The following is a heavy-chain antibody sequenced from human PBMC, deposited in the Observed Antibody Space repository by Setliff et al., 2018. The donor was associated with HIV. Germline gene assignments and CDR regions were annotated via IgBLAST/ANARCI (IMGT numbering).Heavy chain of an antibody. CDR2: IYSTGST. V-gene: IGHV4-61*10. J-gene: IGHJ3*02. CDR3: ARVATGPESFDI. D-gene: IGHD3-9*01. Sequence: SETLSLTCTISGGSISSGNYYWSWIRQPAGKGLEWIGSIYSTGSTNSKSSLKSRVTISVDTSKNQFSLKLSSVTAADTAVYYCARVATGPESFDIWGQGTMVTVSS. CDR1: GGSISSGNYY.